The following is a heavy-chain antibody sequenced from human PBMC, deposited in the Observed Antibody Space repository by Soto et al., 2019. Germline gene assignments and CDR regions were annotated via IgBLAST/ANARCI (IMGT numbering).Heavy chain of an antibody. D-gene: IGHD6-25*01. J-gene: IGHJ6*02. V-gene: IGHV1-69*01. CDR1: GGNISSYD. CDR2: IIPIFGTA. CDR3: SCSSTQANAAIYYGMDV. Sequence: AASVKNSCKAAGGNISSYDNSRGAQPPREELEWMGGIIPIFGTATYAQKFQGRVTITADESTSTAYMELSSLRSEDTAVYYCSCSSTQANAAIYYGMDVWGQGTTVTVSS.